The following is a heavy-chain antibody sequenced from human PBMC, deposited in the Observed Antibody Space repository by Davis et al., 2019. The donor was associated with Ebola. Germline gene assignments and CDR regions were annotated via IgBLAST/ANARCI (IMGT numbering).Heavy chain of an antibody. V-gene: IGHV3-33*01. Sequence: GESLKISCAASGFTFSSYGMHWVRQAPGKGLEWVAVIWYDGSNKYYADSVKGRFTISRDNSKNTLYLQMNSLRAEDTAVYYCARDHSGQGYSYGIDYWGQGTLVTVSS. D-gene: IGHD5-18*01. CDR2: IWYDGSNK. CDR3: ARDHSGQGYSYGIDY. J-gene: IGHJ4*02. CDR1: GFTFSSYG.